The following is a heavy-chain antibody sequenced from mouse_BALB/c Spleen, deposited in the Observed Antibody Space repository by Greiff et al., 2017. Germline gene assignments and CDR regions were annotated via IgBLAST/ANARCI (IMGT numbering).Heavy chain of an antibody. CDR3: ATITTASRFAY. Sequence: DVHLVESGGGLVKPGGSLKLSCAASGFTFSSYAMSWVRQTPEKRLEWVASISSGGSTYYPDSVKGRFTISRDNARNILYLQMSSLRSEDTAMYYCATITTASRFAYWGQGTLVTVSA. D-gene: IGHD1-2*01. J-gene: IGHJ3*01. CDR2: ISSGGST. V-gene: IGHV5-6-5*01. CDR1: GFTFSSYA.